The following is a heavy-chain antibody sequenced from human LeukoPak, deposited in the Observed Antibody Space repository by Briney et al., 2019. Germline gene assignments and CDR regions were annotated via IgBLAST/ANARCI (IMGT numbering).Heavy chain of an antibody. D-gene: IGHD3-22*01. V-gene: IGHV3-21*01. CDR1: GFTFCSYS. CDR2: ISSSSSYI. J-gene: IGHJ4*02. CDR3: ARGSSRLADY. Sequence: PGGSLRLSCAASGFTFCSYSMNWVREAPGKGVEWVSSISSSSSYIYYADSVKGRFTISRDNAKNSLYLQMNSLRAEDTAVYYCARGSSRLADYWGQGTLVTVSS.